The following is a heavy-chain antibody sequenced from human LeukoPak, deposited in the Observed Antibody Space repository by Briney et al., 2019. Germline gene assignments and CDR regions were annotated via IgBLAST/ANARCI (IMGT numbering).Heavy chain of an antibody. CDR2: IYPGDSDT. J-gene: IGHJ3*02. V-gene: IGHV5-51*01. Sequence: GESLKISCKVSGYSFPNSWIAWVRQMPGIGLEWMGIIYPGDSDTRYTPSFQGQVTISADKSISTAYLQWSSLKASDTAMYYCARLRDDAFDIWGQGTMVTVSS. CDR1: GYSFPNSW. CDR3: ARLRDDAFDI.